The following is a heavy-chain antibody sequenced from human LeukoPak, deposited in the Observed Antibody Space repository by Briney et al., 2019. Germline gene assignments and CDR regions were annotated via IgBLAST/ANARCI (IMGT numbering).Heavy chain of an antibody. CDR1: GFTFSSYG. CDR3: AKEMGDYFDY. Sequence: GGSLRLSCAASGFTFSSYGMHWVRQAPGKGLEWVAVISYDGSNKYYADSVKGRFTISRDNSKNTLYLQMNSLRAEDTAVYYCAKEMGDYFDYWGQGTLVTVSS. D-gene: IGHD3-16*01. CDR2: ISYDGSNK. J-gene: IGHJ4*02. V-gene: IGHV3-30*18.